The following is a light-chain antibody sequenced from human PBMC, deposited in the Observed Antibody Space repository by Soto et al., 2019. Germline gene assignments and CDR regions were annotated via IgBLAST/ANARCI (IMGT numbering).Light chain of an antibody. Sequence: QSALTQPASVSGCPGQSITISCTGTSSDVGAYKYVSWYQQHPGKAPKLIIYEVNTRPSGVSHRFSGSKSGNTASLTISGLQADDEADYYCTSYTSSSTLVFGTGTKVTVL. CDR2: EVN. CDR1: SSDVGAYKY. J-gene: IGLJ1*01. CDR3: TSYTSSSTLV. V-gene: IGLV2-14*01.